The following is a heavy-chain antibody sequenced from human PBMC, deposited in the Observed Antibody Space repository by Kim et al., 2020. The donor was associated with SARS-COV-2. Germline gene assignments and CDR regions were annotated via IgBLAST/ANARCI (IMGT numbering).Heavy chain of an antibody. CDR1: GYTFTSYD. D-gene: IGHD3-22*01. V-gene: IGHV1-8*01. Sequence: ASVKVSCKASGYTFTSYDINWVRQATGQGLEWMGWMNPNSGNTGYAQKFQGRVTMTRNTSISTAYMELSSLRSEDTAVYYCARGPGDYYDSSGDVWGQGTTVTVSS. CDR3: ARGPGDYYDSSGDV. CDR2: MNPNSGNT. J-gene: IGHJ6*02.